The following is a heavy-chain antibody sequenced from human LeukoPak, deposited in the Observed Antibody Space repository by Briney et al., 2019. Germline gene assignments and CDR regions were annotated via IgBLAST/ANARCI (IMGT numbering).Heavy chain of an antibody. J-gene: IGHJ4*02. CDR2: IYYSGSI. CDR3: ARRPPWELLLDY. Sequence: ASETLSLTCAVYGGSISSHYWSWIRQPPGKGLEWVGYIYYSGSINYNPSLKSRVTISVDTSKNQFSLKLSSVTAADTAVYYCARRPPWELLLDYWGQGTLVTVSS. D-gene: IGHD1-26*01. V-gene: IGHV4-59*11. CDR1: GGSISSHY.